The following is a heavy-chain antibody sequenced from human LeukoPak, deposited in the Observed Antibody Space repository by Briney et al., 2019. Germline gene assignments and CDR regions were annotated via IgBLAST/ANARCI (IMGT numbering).Heavy chain of an antibody. CDR2: ISGSGSNI. J-gene: IGHJ4*02. Sequence: GGSLRLSCAASGFTFSSYDMKWVRQAPGKGLEWVSHISGSGSNIGYADSVKGRFTISRDNSKNTLYLQMNSLRVEDTAVYYCARGAITMVRAWEFDYWGQGTRVTVSS. CDR1: GFTFSSYD. CDR3: ARGAITMVRAWEFDY. V-gene: IGHV3-48*03. D-gene: IGHD3-10*01.